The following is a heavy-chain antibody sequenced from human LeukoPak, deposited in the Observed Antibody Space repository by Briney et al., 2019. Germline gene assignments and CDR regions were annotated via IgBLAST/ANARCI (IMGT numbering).Heavy chain of an antibody. CDR3: ARVHEDTTGTTGYYYMDV. Sequence: SETLSLTCAVYGGSFSGYYWSWIRQPPGKGLEWIGEINHSGSTNYNPSLKSRVTISVDTSKNQFSLKLSSVTAADTAVYYCARVHEDTTGTTGYYYMDVWGKGTTVTVSS. CDR1: GGSFSGYY. D-gene: IGHD1-1*01. J-gene: IGHJ6*03. CDR2: INHSGST. V-gene: IGHV4-34*01.